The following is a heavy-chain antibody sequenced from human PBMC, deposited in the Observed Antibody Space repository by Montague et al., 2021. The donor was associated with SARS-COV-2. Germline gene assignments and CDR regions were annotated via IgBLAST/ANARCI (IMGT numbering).Heavy chain of an antibody. V-gene: IGHV4-61*05. CDR3: ARNAYNHYGLDV. CDR1: GGSISSSSYY. Sequence: SETLSLICTVSGGSISSSSYYWGWIRQPPGKGLEWIGYIDDSGTTRYXXXLRSRATISLDLSKNQFSLDLNSVTAADTAVYYCARNAYNHYGLDVWGQGTTVTVSS. CDR2: IDDSGTT. J-gene: IGHJ6*02.